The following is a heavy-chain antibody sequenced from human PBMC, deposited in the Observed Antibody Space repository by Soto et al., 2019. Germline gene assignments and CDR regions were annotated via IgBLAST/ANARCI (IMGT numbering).Heavy chain of an antibody. Sequence: EMQLLESGGGLVQAGGSLRLSCAASGFTVSSYALNWVRQAPGKGLEWVSGISASTYYADSVKGRFTISRDTSNHTLYMQMNSLRAEDTAIYFCAIRMYSTRWYYLDYWGQGTLVTVSS. CDR2: ISAST. CDR1: GFTVSSYA. CDR3: AIRMYSTRWYYLDY. D-gene: IGHD6-13*01. J-gene: IGHJ4*02. V-gene: IGHV3-23*01.